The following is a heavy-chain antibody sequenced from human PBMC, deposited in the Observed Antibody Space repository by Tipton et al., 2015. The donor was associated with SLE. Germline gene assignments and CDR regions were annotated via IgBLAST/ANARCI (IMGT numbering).Heavy chain of an antibody. J-gene: IGHJ3*02. CDR2: VYPGGTA. CDR1: GYSISRGYY. CDR3: ARGPLYCSSTSCYTRRAFDI. V-gene: IGHV4-38-2*02. D-gene: IGHD2-2*02. Sequence: TLSLTCTVSGYSISRGYYWGWIRQPPGGGLEWLGSVYPGGTAYYNPSLKSRVTISVDTSKNQFSLKLSSVTAADTAVYYCARGPLYCSSTSCYTRRAFDIWGQGTMVTVSS.